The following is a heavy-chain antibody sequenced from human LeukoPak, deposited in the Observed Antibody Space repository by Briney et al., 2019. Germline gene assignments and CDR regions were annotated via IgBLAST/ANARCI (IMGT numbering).Heavy chain of an antibody. CDR1: GFTFSIYE. J-gene: IGHJ6*04. CDR2: IISSGSTI. V-gene: IGHV3-48*03. Sequence: GGSLRLSCAASGFTFSIYEMNWVRQAPGKGLEWVSYIISSGSTIYYAASVKGRFTTSRDNDKNSLYLQMNSLRAEDTAVYYCAELGITMIGGVWGKGTTVTISS. D-gene: IGHD3-10*02. CDR3: AELGITMIGGV.